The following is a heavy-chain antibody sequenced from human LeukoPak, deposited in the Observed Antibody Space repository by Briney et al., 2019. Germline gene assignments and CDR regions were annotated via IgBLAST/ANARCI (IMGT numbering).Heavy chain of an antibody. D-gene: IGHD4-23*01. CDR1: GGSISSRSDY. Sequence: SETLSLTCTVSGGSISSRSDYWGWLRQTPGKGLEWIGKLDSSGSTYYNPSLKSRVTISVGTSKNQFSLNLRSVTAADTAIYFCSRSHDYGGLYFYYYMDVWGKGTTVTVSS. V-gene: IGHV4-39*01. J-gene: IGHJ6*03. CDR2: LDSSGST. CDR3: SRSHDYGGLYFYYYMDV.